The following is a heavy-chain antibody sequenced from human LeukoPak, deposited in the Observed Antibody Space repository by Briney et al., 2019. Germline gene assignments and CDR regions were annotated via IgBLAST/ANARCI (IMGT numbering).Heavy chain of an antibody. CDR2: ISGSGGST. CDR3: AKAENIVATIWFGMDV. J-gene: IGHJ6*04. Sequence: GRSLRLSCAASGFTFSSYAMSWVRQAPGKGLEWVSAISGSGGSTYYADSVKGRFTISRDNSKNTLYLQMNSLRAEDTAVYYCAKAENIVATIWFGMDVWGKGITVTVSS. CDR1: GFTFSSYA. V-gene: IGHV3-23*01. D-gene: IGHD5-12*01.